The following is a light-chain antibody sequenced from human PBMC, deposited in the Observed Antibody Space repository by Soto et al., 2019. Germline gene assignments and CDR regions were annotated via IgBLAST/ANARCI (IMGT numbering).Light chain of an antibody. V-gene: IGKV3-20*01. J-gene: IGKJ4*01. CDR2: GAS. CDR1: QTVSDNF. Sequence: EIVLTQSPGTLSLSPGEIATLSCRASQTVSDNFLAWYQHKPGQAPRLLIDGASRRATGIPNRFSGSGSGTDFTLTIYRLESEDFAVYYCQQYASSPLTFGGGTKVDI. CDR3: QQYASSPLT.